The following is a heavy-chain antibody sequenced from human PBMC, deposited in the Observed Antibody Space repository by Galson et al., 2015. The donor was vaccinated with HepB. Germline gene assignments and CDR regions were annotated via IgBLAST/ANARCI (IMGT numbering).Heavy chain of an antibody. J-gene: IGHJ3*02. CDR3: AREGLTGDLDAFDI. V-gene: IGHV3-30*04. CDR2: ISYDGSNK. Sequence: SLRLSCAASGFTFSSCAMHWVRQAPGKGLEWVAVISYDGSNKYYADSVKGRFTISRDNSKNTLYLQMNSLRAEDTAVYYCAREGLTGDLDAFDIWGQGTMVTVSS. D-gene: IGHD7-27*01. CDR1: GFTFSSCA.